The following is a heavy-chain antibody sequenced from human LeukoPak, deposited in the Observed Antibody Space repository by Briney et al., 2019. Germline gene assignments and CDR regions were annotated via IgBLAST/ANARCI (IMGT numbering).Heavy chain of an antibody. CDR2: NNLSGRI. V-gene: IGHV4-34*01. CDR1: GGSFSGYY. D-gene: IGHD3-22*01. CDR3: ARVVQSTDSSGFYLPEYFQH. J-gene: IGHJ1*01. Sequence: PSETLSLTCAVYGGSFSGYYWSWIRQSPGKGLEWIGENNLSGRINYNPSLKSRVTISGDTSKNQFSLKLRSVTAADTAVYYCARVVQSTDSSGFYLPEYFQHWGQGTLVTVSS.